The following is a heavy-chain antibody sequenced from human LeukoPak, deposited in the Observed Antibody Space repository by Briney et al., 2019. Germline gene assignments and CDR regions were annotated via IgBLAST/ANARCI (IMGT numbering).Heavy chain of an antibody. D-gene: IGHD6-13*01. V-gene: IGHV3-7*03. CDR2: IKQDGSEK. Sequence: GGSLRLSRAASGFTFSSYWMSWVRQAPGKGLEWVANIKQDGSEKYYVDSVKGRFTISRDNAKNSLYLQMNSLRAEDTAVYYCARGPIAAAVYWFDPWGQGTLVTVSS. J-gene: IGHJ5*02. CDR1: GFTFSSYW. CDR3: ARGPIAAAVYWFDP.